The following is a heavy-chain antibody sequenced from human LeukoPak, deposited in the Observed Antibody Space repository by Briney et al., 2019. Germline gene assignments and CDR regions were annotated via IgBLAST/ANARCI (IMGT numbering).Heavy chain of an antibody. CDR3: ARGTGYSSRHDY. Sequence: ASVKVSCKASGYTFTGYYMHWVRQAPGQGLEWIGWINPNSGGTNYAQKFQGRVTMTRETSISTAYMELSRLRSDDTAVYYCARGTGYSSRHDYWGQGTLVTVSS. J-gene: IGHJ4*02. CDR2: INPNSGGT. V-gene: IGHV1-2*02. CDR1: GYTFTGYY. D-gene: IGHD6-13*01.